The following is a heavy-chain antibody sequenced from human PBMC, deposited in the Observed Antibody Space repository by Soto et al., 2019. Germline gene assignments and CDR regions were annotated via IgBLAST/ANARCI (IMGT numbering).Heavy chain of an antibody. CDR1: GDSVSSNSAA. CDR3: ARDPVAVAVSSYGMDV. D-gene: IGHD6-19*01. V-gene: IGHV6-1*01. J-gene: IGHJ6*02. Sequence: SQTLSLTCAISGDSVSSNSAAWNWIRKSPSRGLEWLGRTYYRSKWYNDYAVSVKSRITINPDTSKNQFSLQLNSVTPEDTAVYYCARDPVAVAVSSYGMDVWGQGTTVTVSS. CDR2: TYYRSKWYN.